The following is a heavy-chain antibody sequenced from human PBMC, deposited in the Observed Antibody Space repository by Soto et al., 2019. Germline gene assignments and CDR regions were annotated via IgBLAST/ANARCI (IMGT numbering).Heavy chain of an antibody. CDR3: VWTGYSYARLDY. V-gene: IGHV1-3*01. J-gene: IGHJ4*02. Sequence: ASVNGSFKSSGYTFTSYSIHWVRQAPGQRLEWMGWTNAGNGNTKYSQKFQGRVTITRDTSASTAYMELSSLRSEDTAVYYCVWTGYSYARLDYWGQGTLVTVSS. CDR1: GYTFTSYS. D-gene: IGHD5-18*01. CDR2: TNAGNGNT.